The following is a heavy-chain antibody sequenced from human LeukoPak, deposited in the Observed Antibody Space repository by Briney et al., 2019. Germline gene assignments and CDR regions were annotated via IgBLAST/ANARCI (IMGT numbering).Heavy chain of an antibody. CDR2: ISAYNGNT. D-gene: IGHD3-10*01. CDR3: ARDGVELQWFGKLYIDVLET. V-gene: IGHV1-18*01. Sequence: ASVKVSCKASGYTFTSYGISWVRQAPGQGLEWMGWISAYNGNTNYAQKLQGRVTMTTDTSTSTAYMELRSLRSDDTAVYYCARDGVELQWFGKLYIDVLETWGQGPMAIAS. J-gene: IGHJ3*02. CDR1: GYTFTSYG.